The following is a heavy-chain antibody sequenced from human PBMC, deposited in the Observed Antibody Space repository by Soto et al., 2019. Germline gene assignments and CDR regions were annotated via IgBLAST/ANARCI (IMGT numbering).Heavy chain of an antibody. CDR2: IYYSGGT. V-gene: IGHV4-59*01. J-gene: IGHJ4*02. CDR3: ARGGWYLDY. CDR1: GGSINNYY. Sequence: SETLSLTCTVSGGSINNYYWSWIRQPPGKGLEGIGYIYYSGGTNYTPSLKGRVTMSVDTSKNQIALKLSSVTAADTAVYYCARGGWYLDYWGQGTLVTVSS. D-gene: IGHD6-19*01.